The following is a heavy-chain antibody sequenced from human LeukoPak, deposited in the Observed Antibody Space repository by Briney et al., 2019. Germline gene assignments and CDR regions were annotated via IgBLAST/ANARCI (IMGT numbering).Heavy chain of an antibody. Sequence: GGSLRLSCAASGFTYSSYWMSWVRQSPGKGLEWVANIKQDGSDKYYVGSVNGRFTISRDNAKNSLYLQMNSLRAEDTAVYYCAVLYGGTKYFDYWGQGTLVTVSS. CDR3: AVLYGGTKYFDY. CDR2: IKQDGSDK. V-gene: IGHV3-7*03. CDR1: GFTYSSYW. J-gene: IGHJ4*02. D-gene: IGHD2/OR15-2a*01.